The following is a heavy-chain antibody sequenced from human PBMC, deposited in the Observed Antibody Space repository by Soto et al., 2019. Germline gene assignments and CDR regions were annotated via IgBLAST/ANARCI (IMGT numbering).Heavy chain of an antibody. CDR1: GFTFGDYA. CDR2: IRSKAYGGTT. CDR3: TRDYGWDSGYDLGPYYYMDV. J-gene: IGHJ6*03. D-gene: IGHD5-12*01. V-gene: IGHV3-49*03. Sequence: GGSLRLSCAASGFTFGDYAMSWFRQAPGKGLEWVGFIRSKAYGGTTEYAASVKGRFTISRDDSKSIAYLQMNSLKTEDTAVYYCTRDYGWDSGYDLGPYYYMDVWGKGTTVTVSS.